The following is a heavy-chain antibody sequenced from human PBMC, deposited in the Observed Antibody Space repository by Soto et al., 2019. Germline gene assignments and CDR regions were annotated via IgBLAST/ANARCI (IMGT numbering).Heavy chain of an antibody. J-gene: IGHJ4*02. CDR1: GFTFSSYG. D-gene: IGHD6-6*01. V-gene: IGHV3-33*01. Sequence: QVQLVESGGGVVQPGRSLRLSCAASGFTFSSYGMHWVRQAPGKGLEWVAVIWYDGSNKYYADSVKGRFTISRDNSKNTLYLQMNSLRAEDTAVYYCAREGIAARLGFDYWGQGTLVTVSS. CDR3: AREGIAARLGFDY. CDR2: IWYDGSNK.